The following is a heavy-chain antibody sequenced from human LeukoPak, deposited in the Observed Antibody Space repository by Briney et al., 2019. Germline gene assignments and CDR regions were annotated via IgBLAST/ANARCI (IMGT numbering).Heavy chain of an antibody. CDR1: GGSISSGGYY. J-gene: IGHJ5*02. D-gene: IGHD6-13*01. Sequence: PSETLSLTCTVSGGSISSGGYYWSWIRQPPGKGLEWIGYIYHSGSTYYNPSLKSRVTISVDRSKNQFSLKLSSVTAADTAVYYCARAFSSWTNWFDPWGQGTLVTVSS. CDR2: IYHSGST. V-gene: IGHV4-30-2*01. CDR3: ARAFSSWTNWFDP.